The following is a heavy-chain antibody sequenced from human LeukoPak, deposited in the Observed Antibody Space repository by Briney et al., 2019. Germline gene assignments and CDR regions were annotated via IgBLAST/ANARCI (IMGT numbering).Heavy chain of an antibody. J-gene: IGHJ4*02. CDR1: GFTFSDHY. CDR3: ARVSTSGYFYLDN. D-gene: IGHD2/OR15-2a*01. V-gene: IGHV3-72*01. CDR2: SRNKANSYTT. Sequence: AGGSLRLSCAASGFTFSDHYIDWVRQAPGKGLEWLGRSRNKANSYTTEYAASVKGRFTISRAESKNSLYLQMNSLKTEDTAVHYCARVSTSGYFYLDNWGQGTLVTVSS.